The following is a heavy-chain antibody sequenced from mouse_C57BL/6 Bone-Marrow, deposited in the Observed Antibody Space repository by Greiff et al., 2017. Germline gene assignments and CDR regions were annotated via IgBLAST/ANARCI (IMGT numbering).Heavy chain of an antibody. J-gene: IGHJ3*01. Sequence: QVQLQQSGAELAKPGASVKLSCKASGYTFTSYWMHWVKQRPGQGLEWIGYINPSSGYTKYNQKFKDKATLTADKSSSTAYMQRSSLTYEDAAVYYCASVANWGAWFAYWGQGTLVTVSA. CDR3: ASVANWGAWFAY. D-gene: IGHD4-1*01. CDR1: GYTFTSYW. CDR2: INPSSGYT. V-gene: IGHV1-7*01.